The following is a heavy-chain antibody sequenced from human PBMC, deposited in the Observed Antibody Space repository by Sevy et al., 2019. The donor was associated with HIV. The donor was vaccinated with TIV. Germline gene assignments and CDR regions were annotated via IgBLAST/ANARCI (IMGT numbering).Heavy chain of an antibody. V-gene: IGHV6-1*01. CDR3: ARSGPGLSAGKFDS. D-gene: IGHD6-25*01. CDR2: TYSRSKWYS. Sequence: QSLTISLTCDISGDSISSNSAIWNWIRQSPSRALEWLGRTYSRSKWYSDSAVSVKGRLTVSPDTSKNQFSLRLNFVTPEYTALYFCARSGPGLSAGKFDSWGQGTSVTVSS. CDR1: GDSISSNSAI. J-gene: IGHJ4*02.